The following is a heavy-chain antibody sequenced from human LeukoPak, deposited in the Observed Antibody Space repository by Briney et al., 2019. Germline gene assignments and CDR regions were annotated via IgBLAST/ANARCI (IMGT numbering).Heavy chain of an antibody. CDR1: GFTFSNHA. D-gene: IGHD4/OR15-4a*01. Sequence: PGGSLRLSCVASGFTFSNHAMSWVRQAPGKGPEWVSGSRGRGGTTYHADSVKGRFTISRDNSKNTLYLQMNSLRAEDTAIYYCARDKDDGRIGAFDCWGQGTQVTVSS. CDR2: SRGRGGTT. CDR3: ARDKDDGRIGAFDC. V-gene: IGHV3-23*01. J-gene: IGHJ4*02.